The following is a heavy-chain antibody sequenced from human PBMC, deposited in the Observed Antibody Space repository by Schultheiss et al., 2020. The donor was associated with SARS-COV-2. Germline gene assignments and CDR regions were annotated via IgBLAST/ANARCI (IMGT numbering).Heavy chain of an antibody. CDR3: AKAGGGSRSY. V-gene: IGHV3-23*03. CDR2: IYSGGST. Sequence: GGSLRLSCAASGFTFSSYAMSWVRQAPGKGLEWVSVIYSGGSTYYADSVKGRFTISRDNSKNTLYLQMNSLRAEDTAVYYCAKAGGGSRSYWGQGTLVTVSS. CDR1: GFTFSSYA. J-gene: IGHJ4*02. D-gene: IGHD2-2*01.